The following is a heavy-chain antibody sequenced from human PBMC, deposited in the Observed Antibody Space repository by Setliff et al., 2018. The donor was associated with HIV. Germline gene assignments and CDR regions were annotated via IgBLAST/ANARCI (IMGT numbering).Heavy chain of an antibody. V-gene: IGHV4-4*02. CDR3: ARVGDFYDTSGYYSVLDAFDI. J-gene: IGHJ3*02. Sequence: SETLSLTCAVSGASISSGNWWSWVRQSPGKGLEWIGEIFHTGSTNYNPSLKSRVTISADTSKNQFSLKLSSVTAADTAVYYCARVGDFYDTSGYYSVLDAFDIWGQGTMVTVSS. CDR2: IFHTGST. D-gene: IGHD3-22*01. CDR1: GASISSGNW.